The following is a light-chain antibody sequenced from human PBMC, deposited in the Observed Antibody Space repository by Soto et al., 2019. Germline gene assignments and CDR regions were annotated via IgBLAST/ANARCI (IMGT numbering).Light chain of an antibody. Sequence: EIVMTQSPATLSVSPGERATLSCRASQSVSSNLAWYQHKPGQSPRLLIYAASTRATGIPDRFSGSGSGTEFTLTISSLQSEDFALYYCQQYNNWPPWTFGQGTKVEIK. CDR3: QQYNNWPPWT. J-gene: IGKJ1*01. V-gene: IGKV3-15*01. CDR2: AAS. CDR1: QSVSSN.